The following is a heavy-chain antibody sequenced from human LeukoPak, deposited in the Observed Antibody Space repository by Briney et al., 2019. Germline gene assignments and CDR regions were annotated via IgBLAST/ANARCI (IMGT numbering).Heavy chain of an antibody. CDR2: IKRKSDGGTT. Sequence: GGSLRLSCAASGFTFSNAWMSWVRQAPGKGPEWVGHIKRKSDGGTTAYAAPVNGRFSISRDDSQNTLYLQMNSLRTEDTAVYYCARDLYDYGSYWGQGTLVTVSS. J-gene: IGHJ4*02. CDR1: GFTFSNAW. V-gene: IGHV3-15*01. D-gene: IGHD4/OR15-4a*01. CDR3: ARDLYDYGSY.